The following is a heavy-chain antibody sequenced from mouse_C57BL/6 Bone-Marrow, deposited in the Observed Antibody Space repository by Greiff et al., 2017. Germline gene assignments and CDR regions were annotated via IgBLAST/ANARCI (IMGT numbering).Heavy chain of an antibody. Sequence: VKLQESGAELVKPGASVKISCKASGYAFSSYWMNWVKQRPGKGLEWIGQIYPGDGDTNYNGKFKGKATMTADKSSSTAYMQLSSLTSEDSAVYFCAGDYDGSSWDYYAMDYWGQGTSVTVSS. CDR2: IYPGDGDT. CDR1: GYAFSSYW. V-gene: IGHV1-80*01. J-gene: IGHJ4*01. D-gene: IGHD1-1*01. CDR3: AGDYDGSSWDYYAMDY.